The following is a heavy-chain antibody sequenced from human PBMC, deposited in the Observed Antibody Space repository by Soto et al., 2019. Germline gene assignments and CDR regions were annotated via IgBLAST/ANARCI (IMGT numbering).Heavy chain of an antibody. CDR2: ISSSSSYI. V-gene: IGHV3-21*01. Sequence: GGSLRLSCAASGFTFSSYSMNWVRQAPGKGLEWVSSISSSSSYIYYADSVKGRFTISRDNAKNSLYLQMNSLRAEDTAVYYCARDVGASFTFGGVIGGYDYWGQGTLVTVSS. CDR1: GFTFSSYS. D-gene: IGHD3-16*02. CDR3: ARDVGASFTFGGVIGGYDY. J-gene: IGHJ4*02.